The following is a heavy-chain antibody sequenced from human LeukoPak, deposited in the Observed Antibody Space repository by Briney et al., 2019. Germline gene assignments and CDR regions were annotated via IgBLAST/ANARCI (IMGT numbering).Heavy chain of an antibody. V-gene: IGHV4-61*02. CDR3: AREKVGIAAAGTAYYYYMDV. D-gene: IGHD6-13*01. CDR1: GGSISSGSYY. J-gene: IGHJ6*03. Sequence: SETLSLTCTVSGGSISSGSYYWSWIRQPAGKGLEWIGRIYTSGSTNYNPSLKSRVTISVDTSKNQFSLKLSSVTAADTAVYYCAREKVGIAAAGTAYYYYMDVWGKGTTVTISS. CDR2: IYTSGST.